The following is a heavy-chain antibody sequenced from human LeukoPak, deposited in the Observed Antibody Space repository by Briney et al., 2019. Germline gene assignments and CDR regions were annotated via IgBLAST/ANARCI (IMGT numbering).Heavy chain of an antibody. J-gene: IGHJ5*02. D-gene: IGHD6-13*01. CDR2: IYYSGST. CDR3: ARGRAAGTRWFDP. V-gene: IGHV4-59*01. Sequence: PSETLSLTCTVSGGSISSYYWSWIRQPPGKGLEWIGYIYYSGSTNYNPSLKSRVTISVDTSKNQFSLKLSSVTAADTAVYYCARGRAAGTRWFDPWGQGTLVTVSS. CDR1: GGSISSYY.